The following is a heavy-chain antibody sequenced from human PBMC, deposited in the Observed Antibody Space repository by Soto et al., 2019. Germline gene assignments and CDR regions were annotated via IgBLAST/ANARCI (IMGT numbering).Heavy chain of an antibody. V-gene: IGHV4-34*01. Sequence: TLSLTCAVYGESFSGHIWTWIRQTPGKGLQWIGQINHSGSTNYNPSLKSRVTISVDTSKNQFSLKLNSVTAADTAVYYCARHVPYCSDTSHCAYGMDVWGQGTTVTVSS. J-gene: IGHJ6*02. D-gene: IGHD2-2*01. CDR1: GESFSGHI. CDR2: INHSGST. CDR3: ARHVPYCSDTSHCAYGMDV.